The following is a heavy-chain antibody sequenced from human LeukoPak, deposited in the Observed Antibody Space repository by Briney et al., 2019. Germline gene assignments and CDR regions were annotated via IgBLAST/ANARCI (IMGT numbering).Heavy chain of an antibody. D-gene: IGHD5-12*01. J-gene: IGHJ3*02. CDR3: AKAEWLQDAFDI. CDR2: ISWNSGSI. CDR1: GFTFDDYA. Sequence: GGSLRLPCAASGFTFDDYAMHWVRQAPGKGLEWVSGISWNSGSIGYADSVKGRFTISRDNAKNSLYLQMNSLRAEDTALYYCAKAEWLQDAFDIWGQGTMVTVSS. V-gene: IGHV3-9*01.